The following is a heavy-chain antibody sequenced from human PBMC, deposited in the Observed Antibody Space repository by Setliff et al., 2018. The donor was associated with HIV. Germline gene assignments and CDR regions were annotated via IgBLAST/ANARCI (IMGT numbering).Heavy chain of an antibody. J-gene: IGHJ4*02. D-gene: IGHD3-3*02. CDR3: ARLGGSFGIPHFDF. V-gene: IGHV5-51*01. CDR1: GYTFSGYH. CDR2: VYPADSNT. Sequence: KVSCKASGYTFSGYHMYWVRQTPGKGLEWMGLVYPADSNTIYSPSFQHQVTISADKSFSTAFLQWSDVKASDSGIYFCARLGGSFGIPHFDFWGQGTPVTVSS.